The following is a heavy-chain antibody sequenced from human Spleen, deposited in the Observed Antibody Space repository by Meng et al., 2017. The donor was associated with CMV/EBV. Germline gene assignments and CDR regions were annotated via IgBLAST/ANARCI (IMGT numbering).Heavy chain of an antibody. V-gene: IGHV3-23*01. CDR3: AKDIRNSWGNNYYYYDMDV. Sequence: GESLKISCAVSGFSFSDYGMHWVRQAPGKGLEWVSGISGSGAKTHYADSVKGRFTISRDNSKNTLFLQMNSLRAEDTAVYYCAKDIRNSWGNNYYYYDMDVWGQGTTVTVSS. CDR1: GFSFSDYG. J-gene: IGHJ6*02. CDR2: ISGSGAKT. D-gene: IGHD6-13*01.